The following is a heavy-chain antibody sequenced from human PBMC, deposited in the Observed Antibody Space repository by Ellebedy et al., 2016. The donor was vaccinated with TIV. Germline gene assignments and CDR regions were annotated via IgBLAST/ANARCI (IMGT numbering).Heavy chain of an antibody. CDR1: GFTFNSYS. J-gene: IGHJ6*03. Sequence: GESLKISXAASGFTFNSYSMNWVRQAPGKGLEWVSSISSSSSYIYYADSVKGRFTISRDNSKNTLYLQMNSLRAEDTAVYYCATRDYDLWSGVSYYYYMDVWGKGTTVTVSS. CDR3: ATRDYDLWSGVSYYYYMDV. CDR2: ISSSSSYI. V-gene: IGHV3-21*04. D-gene: IGHD3-3*01.